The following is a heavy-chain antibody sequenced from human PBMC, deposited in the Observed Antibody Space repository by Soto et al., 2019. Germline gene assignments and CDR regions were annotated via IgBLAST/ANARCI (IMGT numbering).Heavy chain of an antibody. V-gene: IGHV1-69*13. J-gene: IGHJ4*02. D-gene: IGHD2-15*01. CDR1: GGTFSSYA. Sequence: ASVKVSCKASGGTFSSYAISWVRQAPGQGLEWMGGIIPIFGTANYAQKFQGRVTITADESTSTAYMELSSLRSEDTAVYYCASCYRGGSCYLDYWGQGTLVTVSS. CDR2: IIPIFGTA. CDR3: ASCYRGGSCYLDY.